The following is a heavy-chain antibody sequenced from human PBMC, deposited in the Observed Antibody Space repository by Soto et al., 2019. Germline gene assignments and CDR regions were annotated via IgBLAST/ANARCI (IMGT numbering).Heavy chain of an antibody. CDR2: IKSKSDGETA. CDR1: GLTFSNVW. CDR3: AITAMINRDLSTSFDY. D-gene: IGHD5-18*01. V-gene: IGHV3-15*01. Sequence: EVQLVESGGGSVKPGGSLRLSCAASGLTFSNVWMTWVRQAPGKGLEWVGRIKSKSDGETADVAAPVKARFTISRDDSKNTVFLEMNSLKSEDTALYYCAITAMINRDLSTSFDYWGRGTQVTVSS. J-gene: IGHJ4*02.